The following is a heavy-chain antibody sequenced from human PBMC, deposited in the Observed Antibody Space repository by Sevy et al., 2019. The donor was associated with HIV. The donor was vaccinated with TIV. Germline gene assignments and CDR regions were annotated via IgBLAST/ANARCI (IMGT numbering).Heavy chain of an antibody. CDR2: MNPNSGGT. CDR1: GYTFTGYY. J-gene: IGHJ5*02. D-gene: IGHD3-16*01. V-gene: IGHV1-2*06. Sequence: ASVKVSCKASGYTFTGYYMHWVRQAPGQGLEWMGRMNPNSGGTNYAQKFQGRVTMTRDTSISTAYMELSRLRSDDTAVYYCARERLQVWWFDPWGQGTLVTVSS. CDR3: ARERLQVWWFDP.